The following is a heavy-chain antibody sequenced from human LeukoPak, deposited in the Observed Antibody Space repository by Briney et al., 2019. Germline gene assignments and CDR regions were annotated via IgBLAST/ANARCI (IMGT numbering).Heavy chain of an antibody. CDR2: ISGSGGST. J-gene: IGHJ4*02. V-gene: IGHV3-23*01. CDR1: GFTFSSYA. Sequence: PGGSLRLSCAASGFTFSSYAMSWVRQAPGKGLEWVSAISGSGGSTYYADSVKGRFTISRDNSKNTLYLQMNSLRAEDTAVYYCAKAEVDETHCSGGSCWWPFDYWGQGTLVTVSS. D-gene: IGHD2-15*01. CDR3: AKAEVDETHCSGGSCWWPFDY.